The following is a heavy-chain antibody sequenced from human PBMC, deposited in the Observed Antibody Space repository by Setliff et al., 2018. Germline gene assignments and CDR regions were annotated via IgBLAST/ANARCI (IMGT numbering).Heavy chain of an antibody. J-gene: IGHJ5*02. CDR1: GDSISSGSYY. CDR3: ARARPTVTFFRVLVISWWDP. CDR2: FHTGGST. V-gene: IGHV4-61*09. D-gene: IGHD3-3*01. Sequence: PSETLSLTCTVSGDSISSGSYYWTWIRQPAGKGLEWIGHFHTGGSTNYNRSLRSGVSISVDTSKNQFSLKLSAVTAADTATYYCARARPTVTFFRVLVISWWDPWGKGSLVTVSS.